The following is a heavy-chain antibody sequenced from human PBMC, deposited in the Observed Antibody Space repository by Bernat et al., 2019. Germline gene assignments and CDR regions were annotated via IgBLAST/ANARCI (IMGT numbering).Heavy chain of an antibody. V-gene: IGHV3-23*01. D-gene: IGHD5-18*01. CDR1: GFTFSSYA. Sequence: EVQLLESGGGLVQPGGSLRLSCAASGFTFSSYAMSWVRQAPGKGLEWVSAISGSGGSTYYADSAKGRFTISRDNSKNTLYLQMNSLRAEDTAVYYCAKSGDTAMNYYYYGMDVWGQGTTVTVSS. CDR3: AKSGDTAMNYYYYGMDV. J-gene: IGHJ6*02. CDR2: ISGSGGST.